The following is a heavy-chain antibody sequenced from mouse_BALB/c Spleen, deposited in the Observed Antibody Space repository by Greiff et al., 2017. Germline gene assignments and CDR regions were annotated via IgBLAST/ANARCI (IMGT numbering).Heavy chain of an antibody. D-gene: IGHD2-4*01. CDR1: GFDFSRYW. J-gene: IGHJ3*01. CDR3: ARPGDYDLAWFAY. V-gene: IGHV4-1*02. Sequence: EVKVEESGGGLVQPGGSLKLSCAASGFDFSRYWMSWVRQAPGKGLEWIGEINPDSSTINYTPSLKDKFIISRDNAKNTLYLQMSKVRSEDTALYYCARPGDYDLAWFAYWGQGTLVTVSA. CDR2: INPDSSTI.